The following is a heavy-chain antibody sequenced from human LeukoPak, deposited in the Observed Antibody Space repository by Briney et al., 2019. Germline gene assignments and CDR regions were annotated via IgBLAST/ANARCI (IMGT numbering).Heavy chain of an antibody. CDR2: ISYDGSNK. J-gene: IGHJ6*02. V-gene: IGHV3-30*18. D-gene: IGHD3-10*01. CDR3: AKDPSARGVLARYYYYGMDV. CDR1: GFTFSSYA. Sequence: GGSLRLSCAASGFTFSSYAMNWVRQAPGQGLEWVAVISYDGSNKYYADSVKGRFTISRDNSKNTLYLQMNSLRAEDTAVYYCAKDPSARGVLARYYYYGMDVWGQGTTVTVSS.